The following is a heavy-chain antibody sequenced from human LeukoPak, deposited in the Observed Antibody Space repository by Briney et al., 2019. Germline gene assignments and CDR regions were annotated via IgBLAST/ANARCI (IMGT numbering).Heavy chain of an antibody. D-gene: IGHD3-10*01. CDR1: GGSISSGSYY. CDR2: IYTSGST. CDR3: ARTLLGIDYGSGSYDFDY. J-gene: IGHJ4*02. V-gene: IGHV4-61*02. Sequence: SETLSLTCTVSGGSISSGSYYWGWIRQPAGKGLEWIGRIYTSGSTNYNPSLKSRVTISVDTSKNQFSLKLSSVTAADTAVYYCARTLLGIDYGSGSYDFDYWGQGTLVTVSS.